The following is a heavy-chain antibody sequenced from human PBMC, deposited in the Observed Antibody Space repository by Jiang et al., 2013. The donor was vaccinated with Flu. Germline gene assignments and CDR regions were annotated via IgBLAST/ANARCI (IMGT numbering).Heavy chain of an antibody. CDR2: IYPGDSDT. CDR1: GYSFTSYW. CDR3: ARRGEAVDWFDP. V-gene: IGHV5-51*01. D-gene: IGHD3-10*01. Sequence: KKPGESLKISCKGSGYSFTSYWIGWVRQMPGKGLEWMGIIYPGDSDTRYNPSFQGQVTISADKSISTAFLQWSSLKASDSAIYYCARRGEAVDWFDPWGQGTLVTVSS. J-gene: IGHJ5*02.